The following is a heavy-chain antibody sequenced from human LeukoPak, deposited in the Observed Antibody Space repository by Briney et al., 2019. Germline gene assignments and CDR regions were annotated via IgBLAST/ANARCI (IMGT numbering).Heavy chain of an antibody. CDR1: GFTFSSYG. Sequence: GGSLRLSCAASGFTFSSYGMHWVRQAPGKGLEWVAFIRYDGSNKYYADSVKGRFTISRDNSKNTLYLQMNSLRAEDTAVYYCAREGYCSGGSCYSGWFDPWGQGALVTVSS. CDR3: AREGYCSGGSCYSGWFDP. J-gene: IGHJ5*02. CDR2: IRYDGSNK. V-gene: IGHV3-30*02. D-gene: IGHD2-15*01.